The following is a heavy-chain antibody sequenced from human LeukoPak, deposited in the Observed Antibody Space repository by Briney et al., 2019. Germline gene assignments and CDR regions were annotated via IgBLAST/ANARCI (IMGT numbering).Heavy chain of an antibody. CDR2: IIPIFGTA. Sequence: SVKVSCKASGGTFSSYAISWVRQAPGQGLEWMGRIIPIFGTANYAQKFQGRVTITTDEPTSTAYMELSSLRSEDTAVYYCASGVARMTYFDYWGQGTLVTASS. V-gene: IGHV1-69*05. CDR3: ASGVARMTYFDY. D-gene: IGHD2-21*01. J-gene: IGHJ4*02. CDR1: GGTFSSYA.